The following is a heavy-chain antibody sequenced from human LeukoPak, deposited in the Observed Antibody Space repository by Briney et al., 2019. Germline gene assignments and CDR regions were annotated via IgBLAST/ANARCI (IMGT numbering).Heavy chain of an antibody. CDR3: ARDRRYYDSSGYIRGFDY. CDR2: IYTSGST. D-gene: IGHD3-22*01. V-gene: IGHV4-61*02. CDR1: GGSISSGSFY. J-gene: IGHJ4*02. Sequence: SETLSLTCTVSGGSISSGSFYWSWIRQPAGKGLEWFGRIYTSGSTNYNPSLKSRVTISVDKSKNQFSLKLSSVTAADTAVYYCARDRRYYDSSGYIRGFDYWGQGTLVTVSS.